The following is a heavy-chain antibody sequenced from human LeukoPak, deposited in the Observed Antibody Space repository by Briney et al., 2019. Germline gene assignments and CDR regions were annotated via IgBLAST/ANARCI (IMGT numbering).Heavy chain of an antibody. J-gene: IGHJ4*02. CDR1: GYTFTSYD. V-gene: IGHV1-8*01. CDR3: ATYGGYDINFDY. Sequence: ASVKVSCKASGYTFTSYDINWVRQATGQGLEWMGWMNPNSGNTGYAQKFQGRVTMTRNTSISTAYMELSSLRSEDTAVYYCATYGGYDINFDYWGQGTPVTVSS. D-gene: IGHD5-12*01. CDR2: MNPNSGNT.